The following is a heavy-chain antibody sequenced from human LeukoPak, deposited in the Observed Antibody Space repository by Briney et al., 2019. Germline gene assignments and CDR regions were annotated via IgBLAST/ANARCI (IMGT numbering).Heavy chain of an antibody. V-gene: IGHV1-69*04. Sequence: GASVKVSCKASGGTFISNAITWVRQAPGQGLEWMGRIIPIFGITDYAQKFQGRVTITADKSTNTAYMEFSSLRSEDTAVYYCASGRMTTETTYCSDPWGQGTLITVSS. D-gene: IGHD4-11*01. J-gene: IGHJ5*02. CDR1: GGTFISNA. CDR3: ASGRMTTETTYCSDP. CDR2: IIPIFGIT.